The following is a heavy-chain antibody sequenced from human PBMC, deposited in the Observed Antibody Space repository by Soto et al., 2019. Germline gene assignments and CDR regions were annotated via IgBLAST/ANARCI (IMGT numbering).Heavy chain of an antibody. CDR3: ARVWGYAFDI. D-gene: IGHD7-27*01. CDR2: IYYSGST. J-gene: IGHJ3*02. V-gene: IGHV4-59*08. CDR1: GGSISSYC. Sequence: SETLSLTCTVSGGSISSYCWSWIRQPPGKGLEWIGYIYYSGSTNHNPSLKSRVTISVDTSKNQFSLKLSSVTAADTAVYYCARVWGYAFDIWGQGTMIT.